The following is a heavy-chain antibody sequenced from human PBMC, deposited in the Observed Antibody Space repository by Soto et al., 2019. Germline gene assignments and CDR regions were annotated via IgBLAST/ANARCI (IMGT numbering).Heavy chain of an antibody. CDR3: ARALGIAVAGDRSRFDP. CDR1: GYTFTSYG. CDR2: ISAYNGNT. J-gene: IGHJ5*02. D-gene: IGHD6-19*01. Sequence: ASVKVSCKASGYTFTSYGISWVRQAPGQGLEWMGWISAYNGNTNYAQKLQGRVTMTTDTSTSTAYMELRSLRSDDTAVYYCARALGIAVAGDRSRFDPWGKGTLVTVSS. V-gene: IGHV1-18*01.